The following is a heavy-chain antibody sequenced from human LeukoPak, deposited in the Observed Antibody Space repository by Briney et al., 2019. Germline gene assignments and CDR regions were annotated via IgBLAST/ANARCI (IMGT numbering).Heavy chain of an antibody. Sequence: GGSLRLSCTASGFTFGDYAMSWFRQAPGKGLEWVGFIRSKAYGGTTEYAASVKGRFTISRDDSKSIAYLQMNSLKTEDTAVYYCTRAPLLWFWESTWWFDYWGQGTLVTVSS. V-gene: IGHV3-49*03. CDR3: TRAPLLWFWESTWWFDY. CDR1: GFTFGDYA. J-gene: IGHJ4*02. CDR2: IRSKAYGGTT. D-gene: IGHD3-10*01.